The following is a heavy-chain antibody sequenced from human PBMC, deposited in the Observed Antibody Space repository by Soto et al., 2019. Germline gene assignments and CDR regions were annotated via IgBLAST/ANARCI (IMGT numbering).Heavy chain of an antibody. CDR1: GFTVSSNY. CDR2: IYSGGTT. D-gene: IGHD2-21*02. J-gene: IGHJ4*02. CDR3: ARGRPGRGTDCCPIEY. V-gene: IGHV3-66*01. Sequence: EVQLVESGGGLVQPGGSLRLSCAASGFTVSSNYMSWVRQAPGKGLESVSFIYSGGTTYYADSVKGRFTMSRDSSKNTVFLQMNSLRAEDTAVYYWARGRPGRGTDCCPIEYWGQGILVIVSS.